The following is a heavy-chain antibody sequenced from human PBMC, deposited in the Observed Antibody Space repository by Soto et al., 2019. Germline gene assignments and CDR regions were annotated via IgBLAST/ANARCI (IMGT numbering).Heavy chain of an antibody. D-gene: IGHD1-1*01. Sequence: QVQLQQWGAGLLKPSETLSLTCAVYGGFVSSGSYYWSWIRQPPGKGLEWIGEMSHSGGTHFNPSRKSRVTISVDTSKNQFSLKMSSVTAADRALYYCARVERGTVTTVVDAFDIWGPGTMVTVSS. CDR1: GGFVSSGSYY. V-gene: IGHV4-34*01. CDR2: MSHSGGT. CDR3: ARVERGTVTTVVDAFDI. J-gene: IGHJ3*02.